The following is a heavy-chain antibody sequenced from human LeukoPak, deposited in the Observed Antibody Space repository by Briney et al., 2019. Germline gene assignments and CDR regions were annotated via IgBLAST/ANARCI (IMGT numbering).Heavy chain of an antibody. CDR2: IYSGGST. CDR1: GFTFSSNY. V-gene: IGHV3-66*02. D-gene: IGHD3-10*01. CDR3: ARNLMVRGVIIPAIDY. J-gene: IGHJ4*02. Sequence: GGSLRLSCAASGFTFSSNYMSWVRQAPGKGLEWVSVIYSGGSTYYADSVKGRFTISRDNSKNTLYLQMNSLRAEDTAVYYCARNLMVRGVIIPAIDYWGQGTLVTVSS.